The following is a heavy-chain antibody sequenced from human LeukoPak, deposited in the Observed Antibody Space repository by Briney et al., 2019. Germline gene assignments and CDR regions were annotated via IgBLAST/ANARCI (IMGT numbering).Heavy chain of an antibody. J-gene: IGHJ2*01. CDR3: ARGLRAPTWYFDL. Sequence: GGSLRLSCAASGFTFSSYSMNWVRRAPGKGLEWISYIDTSSATIYYADSVKGRFTISRDNAKNSLYLQMNSLRAEDTAVYYCARGLRAPTWYFDLWGRGTLVTVSS. CDR2: IDTSSATI. CDR1: GFTFSSYS. V-gene: IGHV3-48*01.